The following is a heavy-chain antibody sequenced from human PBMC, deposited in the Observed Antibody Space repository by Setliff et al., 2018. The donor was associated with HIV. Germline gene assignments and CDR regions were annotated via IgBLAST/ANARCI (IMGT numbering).Heavy chain of an antibody. CDR3: ARGRYSSGWYKDAFDI. J-gene: IGHJ3*02. V-gene: IGHV4-4*07. CDR1: GGSISSYY. Sequence: SETLSLTCTVSGGSISSYYWSWIRQPAGKGLEWIGRIYTSGNTNYNPSLKSRVTISADTSKKQFSLKLNSVTAADTAVYYCARGRYSSGWYKDAFDIWGQGTMVTVSS. CDR2: IYTSGNT. D-gene: IGHD6-19*01.